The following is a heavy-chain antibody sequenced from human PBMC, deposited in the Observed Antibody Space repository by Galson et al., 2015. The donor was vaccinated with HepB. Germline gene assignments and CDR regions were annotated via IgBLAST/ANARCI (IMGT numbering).Heavy chain of an antibody. CDR3: AKDLGIVVVPAAIGGRGY. J-gene: IGHJ4*02. Sequence: LRLSCAASGFTFSSYGMHWVRQAPGKGLEWVAVISYDGSNKYYADSVKGRFTISRDNSKNTLYLQMNSLRAEDTAVYYCAKDLGIVVVPAAIGGRGYWGQ. V-gene: IGHV3-30*18. CDR1: GFTFSSYG. CDR2: ISYDGSNK. D-gene: IGHD2-2*03.